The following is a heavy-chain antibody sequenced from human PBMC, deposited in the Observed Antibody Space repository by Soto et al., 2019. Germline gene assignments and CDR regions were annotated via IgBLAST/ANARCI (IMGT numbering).Heavy chain of an antibody. CDR2: ISGSGGSS. J-gene: IGHJ4*02. CDR1: GFTFSSYA. CDR3: ANTSTYDFWSGYYPDY. Sequence: EVQLLESGGGLVQPGGSLRLSCAASGFTFSSYAMSWVRQAPGKGLELVSAISGSGGSSYYADYVKGRFTISRDNYKNPLYLQMNSLRAEDTAVYYCANTSTYDFWSGYYPDYWGQGTLVTVSP. D-gene: IGHD3-3*01. V-gene: IGHV3-23*01.